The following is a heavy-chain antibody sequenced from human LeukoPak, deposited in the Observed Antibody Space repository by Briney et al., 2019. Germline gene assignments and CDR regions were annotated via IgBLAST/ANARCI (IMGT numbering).Heavy chain of an antibody. Sequence: ASVKVSCKDSGYTFTSYAMHWVRQAPGQRLEWMGWINAGNGNTKYSQKFQGRVTITRDTSASKAYMELSSLRSEDTAVYYCARNQIPGIAAAGSYGMDVWGQGTTVTVSS. D-gene: IGHD6-13*01. CDR3: ARNQIPGIAAAGSYGMDV. CDR1: GYTFTSYA. V-gene: IGHV1-3*01. CDR2: INAGNGNT. J-gene: IGHJ6*02.